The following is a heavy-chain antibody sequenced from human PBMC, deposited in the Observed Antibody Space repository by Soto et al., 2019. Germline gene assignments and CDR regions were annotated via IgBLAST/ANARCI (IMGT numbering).Heavy chain of an antibody. V-gene: IGHV4-30-4*08. CDR1: GGSISNRGCC. CDR3: ARVEGYYDFWSGNGAFDI. J-gene: IGHJ3*02. Sequence: ASETLSLTWTVSGGSISNRGCCWSWISQPPGKGLEWIGYIYYSGSTYYNPSLKSRVTISVDTSKNQFSLKLSSVTAADTAVYYCARVEGYYDFWSGNGAFDIWGQGTMVTVS. D-gene: IGHD3-3*01. CDR2: IYYSGST.